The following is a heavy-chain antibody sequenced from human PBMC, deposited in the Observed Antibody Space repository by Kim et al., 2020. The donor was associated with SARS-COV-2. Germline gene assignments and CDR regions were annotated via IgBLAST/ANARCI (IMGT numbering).Heavy chain of an antibody. CDR3: ARALAGIRCNPPLAH. D-gene: IGHD2-8*01. Sequence: SETLSLTCTVSGGPLSSYYWSWIRQPPGKGLEWIGFIYRSVTTTYNPALKSRVTISVDTSKSQFSLKMTSLTAADTAIYYCARALAGIRCNPPLAHWGQGSLVTV. V-gene: IGHV4-59*01. CDR2: IYRSVTT. CDR1: GGPLSSYY. J-gene: IGHJ4*02.